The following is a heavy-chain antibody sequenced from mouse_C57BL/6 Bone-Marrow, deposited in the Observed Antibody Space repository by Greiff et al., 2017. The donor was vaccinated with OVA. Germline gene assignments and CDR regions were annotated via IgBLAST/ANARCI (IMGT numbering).Heavy chain of an antibody. CDR2: IYPGDGDT. Sequence: VKLMESGAELVKPGASVKISCKASGYAFSSYWMNWVKQRPGKGLEWIGQIYPGDGDTNYNGKFKGKATLTADKSSSTAYMQLSSLTSEDSAVYFCASPFYADYWGQGTSVTVSS. D-gene: IGHD1-1*01. CDR3: ASPFYADY. J-gene: IGHJ4*01. V-gene: IGHV1-80*01. CDR1: GYAFSSYW.